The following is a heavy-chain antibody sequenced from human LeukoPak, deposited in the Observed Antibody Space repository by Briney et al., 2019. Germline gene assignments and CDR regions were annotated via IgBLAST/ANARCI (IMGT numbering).Heavy chain of an antibody. Sequence: GGSLRLSCAASGFTFSSYSMNWVRQAPGKGLEWVSSISSSSSYIYYADSVKGRFTISRDNAKNSLYLQMSSLRAEDTAVYYCARAGGSGSLFDYWGQGTLVTVSS. CDR2: ISSSSSYI. CDR1: GFTFSSYS. V-gene: IGHV3-21*01. D-gene: IGHD1-26*01. J-gene: IGHJ4*02. CDR3: ARAGGSGSLFDY.